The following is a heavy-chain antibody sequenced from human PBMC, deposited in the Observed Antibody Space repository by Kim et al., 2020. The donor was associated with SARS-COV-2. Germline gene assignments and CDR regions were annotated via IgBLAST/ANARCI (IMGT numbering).Heavy chain of an antibody. D-gene: IGHD3-10*01. V-gene: IGHV3-11*06. CDR3: ARRLVRGVIISVSAFDI. Sequence: VKGRFTISRDIAKNSLYLQMNSLRAEDTAVYYCARRLVRGVIISVSAFDIWGQGTMVTVSS. J-gene: IGHJ3*02.